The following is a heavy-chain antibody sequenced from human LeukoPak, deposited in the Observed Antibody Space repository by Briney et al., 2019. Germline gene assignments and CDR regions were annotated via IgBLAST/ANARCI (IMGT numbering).Heavy chain of an antibody. CDR2: INTDGTST. CDR3: ARARYSYTVIIDY. J-gene: IGHJ4*02. Sequence: PGGSLRLSCAASGFTFSDYWMHWVRQAPGKGLVWVSRINTDGTSTKYADSVKGRFTISRDNARNTVYLQMNSLRAEDTAVYYCARARYSYTVIIDYWGQGTLVTVSS. V-gene: IGHV3-74*01. D-gene: IGHD5-18*01. CDR1: GFTFSDYW.